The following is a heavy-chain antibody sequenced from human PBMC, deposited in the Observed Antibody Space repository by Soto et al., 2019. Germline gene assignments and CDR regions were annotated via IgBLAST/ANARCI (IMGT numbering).Heavy chain of an antibody. CDR1: GYTFSNFW. D-gene: IGHD6-13*01. CDR2: IYPGDHET. V-gene: IGHV5-51*01. J-gene: IGHJ4*02. Sequence: ESLKISCRCSGYTFSNFWIAWVRHLPGKGLEWMGIIYPGDHETRYSPSFHGKVTISADKSINTAYLQWSSLEASDSAFYYCARSPRSSPYFDYWGQGALVTVSS. CDR3: ARSPRSSPYFDY.